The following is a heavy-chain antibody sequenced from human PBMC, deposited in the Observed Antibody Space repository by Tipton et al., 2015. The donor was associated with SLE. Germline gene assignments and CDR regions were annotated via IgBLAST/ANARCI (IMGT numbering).Heavy chain of an antibody. D-gene: IGHD6-19*01. CDR1: GYIFSDYG. CDR2: ISAYNGKS. J-gene: IGHJ6*02. V-gene: IGHV1-18*01. Sequence: QLVQSGGEVKKPGASVKISCKASGYIFSDYGIRWVRQAPGQGLEWMGWISAYNGKSEYAQRFQDRVTMTTDASTSTVYMELRNLRSDDTAVYYCARGLGRAVYGTGYGMDVWGQGTTVIVSS. CDR3: ARGLGRAVYGTGYGMDV.